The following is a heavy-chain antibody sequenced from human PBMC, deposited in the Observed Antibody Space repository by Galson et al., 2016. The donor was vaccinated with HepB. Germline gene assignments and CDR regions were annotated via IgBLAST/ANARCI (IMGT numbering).Heavy chain of an antibody. CDR2: IWSDGSNK. CDR1: GFTFSSYG. J-gene: IGHJ3*02. CDR3: AKDDEGSSAFDI. Sequence: SLRLSCAASGFTFSSYGMHWVRQAPGKGLEWVAGIWSDGSNKNYAESAKGRFTISRDNSKNTLYLQMNSLRAEDTAVFYCAKDDEGSSAFDIWGHGTMVTVSS. V-gene: IGHV3-33*06.